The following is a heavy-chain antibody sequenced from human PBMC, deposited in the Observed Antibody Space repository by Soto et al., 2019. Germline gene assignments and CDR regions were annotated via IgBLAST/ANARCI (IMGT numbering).Heavy chain of an antibody. CDR1: GFTFSSYA. CDR2: ISYDGSNK. D-gene: IGHD6-19*01. CDR3: ARGAVASSYYFDY. Sequence: GSLRLSCASSGFTFSSYAMHWVRQAPGKGLEWVAVISYDGSNKYYADSVKGRFTISRDNSKNTLYLQMNSLRAEDTAVYYCARGAVASSYYFDYWGQGTLVTVSS. V-gene: IGHV3-30-3*01. J-gene: IGHJ4*02.